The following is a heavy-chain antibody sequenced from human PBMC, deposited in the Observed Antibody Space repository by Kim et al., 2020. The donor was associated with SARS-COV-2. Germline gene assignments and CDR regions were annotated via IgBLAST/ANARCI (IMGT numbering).Heavy chain of an antibody. D-gene: IGHD7-27*01. CDR3: AREGTGDAFDI. V-gene: IGHV4-59*01. J-gene: IGHJ3*02. Sequence: TNYNPSLKSRVTISVDTSKNQFSLKLSSVTAADTAVYYCAREGTGDAFDIWGQGTMVTVSS. CDR2: T.